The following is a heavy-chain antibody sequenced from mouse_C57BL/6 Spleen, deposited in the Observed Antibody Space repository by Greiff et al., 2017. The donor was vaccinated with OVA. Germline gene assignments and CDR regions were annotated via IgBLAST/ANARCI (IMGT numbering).Heavy chain of an antibody. CDR2: INYDGSST. CDR1: GFTFSDYY. J-gene: IGHJ1*03. CDR3: ARGIYYGNYEYFDV. Sequence: EVQRVESEGGLVQPGSSMKLSCTASGFTFSDYYMAWVRQVPEKGLEWVANINYDGSSTYYLDSLKSRFIISRDNAKNILYLQMSSLKSEDTATYYCARGIYYGNYEYFDVWGTGTTVTVSS. D-gene: IGHD2-1*01. V-gene: IGHV5-16*01.